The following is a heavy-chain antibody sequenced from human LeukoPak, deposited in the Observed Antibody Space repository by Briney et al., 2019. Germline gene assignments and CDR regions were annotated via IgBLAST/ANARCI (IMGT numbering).Heavy chain of an antibody. CDR2: IYTSGST. D-gene: IGHD3-16*01. V-gene: IGHV4-61*02. J-gene: IGHJ4*02. CDR3: AREGPFGGVTTDRVDY. CDR1: GGSISSGSYY. Sequence: SQTLSLTCTVSGGSISSGSYYWSCIRQPAGKGLEWIGRIYTSGSTNYNPSLKSRVTISVDTSKNQFSLKLSSVTAADTAVYYCAREGPFGGVTTDRVDYWGQGTLVTVSS.